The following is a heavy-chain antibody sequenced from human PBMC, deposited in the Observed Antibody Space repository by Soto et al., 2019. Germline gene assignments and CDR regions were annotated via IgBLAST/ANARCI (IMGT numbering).Heavy chain of an antibody. CDR2: IVVGSGNT. D-gene: IGHD6-6*01. J-gene: IGHJ6*02. CDR3: AANRGGSSSYYCYYGMDV. CDR1: GFTFTSSA. V-gene: IGHV1-58*01. Sequence: SVKFSCKASGFTFTSSAVQWVRPARGQRLEWIGWIVVGSGNTNYAQKFQERVTITRDMSTSTAYMELSSLRSEDTAVYYCAANRGGSSSYYCYYGMDVWGQATTVTVSS.